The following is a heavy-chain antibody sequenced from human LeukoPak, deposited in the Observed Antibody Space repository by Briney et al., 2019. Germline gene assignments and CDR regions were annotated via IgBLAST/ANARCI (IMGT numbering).Heavy chain of an antibody. V-gene: IGHV4-61*08. CDR2: IYYSGST. CDR3: AREASLVVEMATMGAFDI. Sequence: SETLSLTCTVSGGSISSGDYYWSWIRQPPGKGLEWIGYIYYSGSTNYNPSLKSRVTISVDTSKNQFSLKLSSVTAADTAVYYCAREASLVVEMATMGAFDIWGQGTMVTVSS. CDR1: GGSISSGDYY. D-gene: IGHD5-24*01. J-gene: IGHJ3*02.